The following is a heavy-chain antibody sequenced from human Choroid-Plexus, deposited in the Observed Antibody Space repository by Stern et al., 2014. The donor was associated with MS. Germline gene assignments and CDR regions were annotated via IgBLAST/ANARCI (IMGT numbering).Heavy chain of an antibody. V-gene: IGHV3-30*18. Sequence: VQLEESGGGVAQPGRPLILSCAASGFTFSNFGMHWVRQAPGKGLEWVALIPYDGSDKYYADSVKGRFTIFRDNSKNTLYMHMNSLRAEDTAVYYCAKDRQWSTYFFDYWGQGSLVTVSS. CDR3: AKDRQWSTYFFDY. CDR1: GFTFSNFG. CDR2: IPYDGSDK. D-gene: IGHD2-15*01. J-gene: IGHJ4*02.